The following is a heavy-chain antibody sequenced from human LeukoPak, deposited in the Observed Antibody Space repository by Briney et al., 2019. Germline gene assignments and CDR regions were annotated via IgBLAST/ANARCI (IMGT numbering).Heavy chain of an antibody. V-gene: IGHV4-30-2*01. CDR2: IYHSGST. Sequence: PSETLSLTCAVSGGSISSGGYSWSWIRQPSGKGLEWIGYIYHSGSTYYNPSLKSRVTISVDRSKNQFSLKLSSVTAADTAVYYCARGPYCGGDCYSGFDYWGQGTLVTVSS. D-gene: IGHD2-21*02. J-gene: IGHJ4*02. CDR1: GGSISSGGYS. CDR3: ARGPYCGGDCYSGFDY.